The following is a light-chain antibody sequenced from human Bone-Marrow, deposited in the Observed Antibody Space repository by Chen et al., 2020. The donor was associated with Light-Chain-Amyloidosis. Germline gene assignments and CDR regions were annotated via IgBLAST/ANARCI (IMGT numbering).Light chain of an antibody. CDR3: QSLDSSMSGWV. Sequence: QSVLTQPPSVSGAPGQRVTISCTGSSSNIGAGYDVHWYQQLPGTAPKLLIYGNSNRPSGVPDRFSDSKSGTSASLAIPGLQAEDEADYYCQSLDSSMSGWVFGGGTKLTVL. CDR1: SSNIGAGYD. V-gene: IGLV1-40*01. J-gene: IGLJ3*02. CDR2: GNS.